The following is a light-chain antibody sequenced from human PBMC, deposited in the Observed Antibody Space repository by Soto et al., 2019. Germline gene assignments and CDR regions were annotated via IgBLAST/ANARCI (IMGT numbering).Light chain of an antibody. J-gene: IGLJ2*01. Sequence: QSVLTQPPSVSGAPGQRVTISCTGSSSNIGAGYDIHWYQQVPGTAPKVLMYGNNIRPSGVPDRFSGSKSDTSASLAITGLQAEDEAEYYCQSYDSSLSGVVFGGGTKLT. V-gene: IGLV1-40*01. CDR3: QSYDSSLSGVV. CDR1: SSNIGAGYD. CDR2: GNN.